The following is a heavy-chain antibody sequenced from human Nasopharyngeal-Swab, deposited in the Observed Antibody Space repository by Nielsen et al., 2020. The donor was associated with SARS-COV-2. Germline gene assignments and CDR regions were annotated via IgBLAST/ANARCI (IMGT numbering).Heavy chain of an antibody. Sequence: GESLKISCAASGFTFSTYWMSWVRQAPGKGLEWVANINQDGSEQYYVDSVKGRFTISRDNAKTSLYLQMNSLRADDTAVYYCARDLAGYDYWGQGTLVTVSS. CDR3: ARDLAGYDY. CDR2: INQDGSEQ. D-gene: IGHD3-9*01. J-gene: IGHJ4*02. CDR1: GFTFSTYW. V-gene: IGHV3-7*01.